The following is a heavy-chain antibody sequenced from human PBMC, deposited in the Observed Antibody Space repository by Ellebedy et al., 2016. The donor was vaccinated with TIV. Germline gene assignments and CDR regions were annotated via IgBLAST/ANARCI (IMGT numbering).Heavy chain of an antibody. V-gene: IGHV5-51*01. J-gene: IGHJ3*02. Sequence: GESLKISCQGSGYSFTSYWIGWVRQMPGKGLEWMGIIYPGDSDTRYSPSFQGQVTISADKSISTAYLQWSTLTASDTAMYYCVRRRGYISWDAFDIWGQGTVVTVSS. CDR1: GYSFTSYW. CDR2: IYPGDSDT. D-gene: IGHD5-18*01. CDR3: VRRRGYISWDAFDI.